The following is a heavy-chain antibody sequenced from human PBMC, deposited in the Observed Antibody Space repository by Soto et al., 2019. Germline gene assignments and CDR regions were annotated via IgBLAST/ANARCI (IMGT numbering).Heavy chain of an antibody. Sequence: GGSLRLSCVASGFTFSSYGMHWVRQAPGKGLEWVAVISYDGSNKYYADSVKGRFTISRDNSKNTLYLQMNSLRAEDTAVYYCAKDRGGIAVAGAYYYYGMDVWGQGTTVTVSS. D-gene: IGHD6-19*01. CDR2: ISYDGSNK. CDR3: AKDRGGIAVAGAYYYYGMDV. CDR1: GFTFSSYG. V-gene: IGHV3-30*18. J-gene: IGHJ6*02.